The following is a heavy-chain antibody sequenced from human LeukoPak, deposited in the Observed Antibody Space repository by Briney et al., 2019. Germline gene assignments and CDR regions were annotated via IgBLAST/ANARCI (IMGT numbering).Heavy chain of an antibody. CDR3: ARVRNKAVTYYYYYYGMDV. CDR1: GFTFSSYS. V-gene: IGHV3-21*01. D-gene: IGHD4-17*01. J-gene: IGHJ6*02. CDR2: ISSSSSYI. Sequence: VSSGGSLRLSCAASGFTFSSYSMNWVRQAPGKGLEWVSSISSSSSYIYYADSVKGRFTISRDNAKNSLYLQMNSLRAEDTAVYYCARVRNKAVTYYYYYYGMDVWGQGTTVTVPS.